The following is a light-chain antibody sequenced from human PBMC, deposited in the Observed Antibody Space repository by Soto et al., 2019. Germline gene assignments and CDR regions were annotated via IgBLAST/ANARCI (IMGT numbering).Light chain of an antibody. Sequence: EIVLTQSPGTLSLSPGERATLSCRASQSVTSNYLAWFQQKPGQAPRLLVYGASMRAIGIPDSFSGGGSGTDFTLTISRLAPEDSAVYYCHQYGSSPYTFGQGTKLQIK. CDR3: HQYGSSPYT. CDR1: QSVTSNY. CDR2: GAS. V-gene: IGKV3-20*01. J-gene: IGKJ2*01.